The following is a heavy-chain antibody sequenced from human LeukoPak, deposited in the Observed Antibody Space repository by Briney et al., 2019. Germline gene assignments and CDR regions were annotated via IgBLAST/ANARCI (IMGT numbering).Heavy chain of an antibody. CDR2: IKQDGSEK. Sequence: GGSLRLSCAASGFTFSSYWMSWVRQAPGKGLEWVANIKQDGSEKYYVDSVKGRFTISRDNAKNSLYLQMNSLRAEDTAVYYCAREGYSSSWCSGAYYYYYGMDVWGQGTTVTVSS. J-gene: IGHJ6*02. CDR3: AREGYSSSWCSGAYYYYYGMDV. CDR1: GFTFSSYW. D-gene: IGHD6-13*01. V-gene: IGHV3-7*01.